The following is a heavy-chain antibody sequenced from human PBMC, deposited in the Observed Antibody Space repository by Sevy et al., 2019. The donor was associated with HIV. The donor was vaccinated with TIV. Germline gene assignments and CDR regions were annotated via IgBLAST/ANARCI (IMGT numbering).Heavy chain of an antibody. V-gene: IGHV3-23*01. Sequence: GGSLRLSCAASEFTFSNYAMSWVRQAPGKGLEWVSTITSSGGRTYYADSVRGRFTISRDNSKHTLYLQMNSLRAEDMAVYYCATYYYDSSGYYSAGWFDPWGQGTLVTVSS. CDR1: EFTFSNYA. J-gene: IGHJ5*02. D-gene: IGHD3-22*01. CDR3: ATYYYDSSGYYSAGWFDP. CDR2: ITSSGGRT.